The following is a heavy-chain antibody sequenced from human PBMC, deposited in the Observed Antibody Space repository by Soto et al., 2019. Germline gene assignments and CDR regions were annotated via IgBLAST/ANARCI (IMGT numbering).Heavy chain of an antibody. CDR1: GFTFSSYS. V-gene: IGHV3-21*01. D-gene: IGHD3-3*01. J-gene: IGHJ6*02. CDR2: ISSSSSYI. CDR3: ARDPPPRYDFWSGPPRMDV. Sequence: PGGSLRLSCAASGFTFSSYSMNWVRQAPGKGLEWVSSISSSSSYIYYAGSVKGRFTISRDNAKNSLYLQMNSLRAEDTAVYYCARDPPPRYDFWSGPPRMDVWGQGTTVTVSS.